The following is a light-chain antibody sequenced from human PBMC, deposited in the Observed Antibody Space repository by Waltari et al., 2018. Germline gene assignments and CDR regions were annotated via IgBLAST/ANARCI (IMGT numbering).Light chain of an antibody. CDR1: PCISSW. V-gene: IGKV1-5*03. Sequence: DIQMTQSPSNLAASAGDRVTITCRASPCISSWLAWYQQKPGKAPKHLIYKASSLESGVPSRFSGSGYVTEFTLTISSLQPDDFATYYCQQYNSSPWTFGQGTKVEIK. CDR3: QQYNSSPWT. J-gene: IGKJ1*01. CDR2: KAS.